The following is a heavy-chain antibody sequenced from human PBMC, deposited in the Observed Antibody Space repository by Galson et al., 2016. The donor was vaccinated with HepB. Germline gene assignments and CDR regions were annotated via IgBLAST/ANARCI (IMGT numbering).Heavy chain of an antibody. CDR3: ARLLGMGGPTPRSFDI. J-gene: IGHJ3*02. CDR2: IYPGDSDT. D-gene: IGHD5-24*01. CDR1: GYTFTNYW. Sequence: QSGAEVTKPGESLKISCKVSGYTFTNYWIGWVRQMPGKGLEWMGIIYPGDSDTRYSPSFQGQVTISADKSISTAYLQWSSLKASDTAMYYCARLLGMGGPTPRSFDIWGHGTMVTVSS. V-gene: IGHV5-51*01.